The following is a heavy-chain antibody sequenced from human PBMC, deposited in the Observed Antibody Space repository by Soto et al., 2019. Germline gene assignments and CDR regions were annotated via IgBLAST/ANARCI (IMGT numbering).Heavy chain of an antibody. J-gene: IGHJ4*02. Sequence: QVQLQESGPGLVKPSDTLSLTCAVSGYSISSSNWWGWIRQPPGKGLEWIGYIYYSGTTYYNPSLTGLITMTVDTAKNQFSLKLNAVTAVDTGVYYCASREIQGPIDYWGQGTLVTGSS. CDR1: GYSISSSNW. D-gene: IGHD1-26*01. CDR3: ASREIQGPIDY. V-gene: IGHV4-28*01. CDR2: IYYSGTT.